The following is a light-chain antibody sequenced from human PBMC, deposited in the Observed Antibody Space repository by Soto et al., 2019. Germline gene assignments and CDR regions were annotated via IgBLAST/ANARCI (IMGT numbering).Light chain of an antibody. Sequence: DIQMTQSPSTLSASVGDRVTITCRASQSISAWLAWYQQKPGKVPKLLIYKASSLESGVPSRFSGSESGTEFTLTISRLQPDDFATYYCQQYKDYPVTFGQGTKVDIK. CDR1: QSISAW. V-gene: IGKV1-5*03. J-gene: IGKJ1*01. CDR2: KAS. CDR3: QQYKDYPVT.